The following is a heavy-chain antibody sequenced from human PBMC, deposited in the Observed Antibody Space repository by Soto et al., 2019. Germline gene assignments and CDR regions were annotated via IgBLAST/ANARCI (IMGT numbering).Heavy chain of an antibody. CDR2: ISGSGGST. CDR3: AKESRDYLVAGLPGHVDY. D-gene: IGHD6-19*01. CDR1: GFTFSSYA. Sequence: GGSLRLSCAASGFTFSSYAMSWVRQAPGKGLEWVSAISGSGGSTYYADSVKGRFTISRDNSKNTLYLQMNSLRAEDTAVYYCAKESRDYLVAGLPGHVDYWGQGTLVTVSS. V-gene: IGHV3-23*01. J-gene: IGHJ4*02.